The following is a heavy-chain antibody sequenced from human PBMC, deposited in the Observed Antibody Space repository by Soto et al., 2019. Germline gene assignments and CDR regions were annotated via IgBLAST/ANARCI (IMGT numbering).Heavy chain of an antibody. J-gene: IGHJ4*02. CDR1: GFTFSSYG. CDR3: AKPVNIQLRSYFDY. Sequence: QVQLVESGGGVVQPGRSLRLSCAASGFTFSSYGMHWVRQAPGKGLEWVAVISYDGSNKYYADSVKGRFTISRDNSKNTLYLQMNSLRAEDTAVYYCAKPVNIQLRSYFDYWGQGTLVTVSS. CDR2: ISYDGSNK. V-gene: IGHV3-30*18. D-gene: IGHD5-18*01.